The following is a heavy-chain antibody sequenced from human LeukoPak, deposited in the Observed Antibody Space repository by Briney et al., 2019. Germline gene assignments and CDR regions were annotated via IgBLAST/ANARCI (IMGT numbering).Heavy chain of an antibody. CDR1: GFTFSSYS. D-gene: IGHD6-6*01. CDR2: ISSSSSYI. Sequence: GGSLRLSCAASGFTFSSYSMNWVRQASGKGLEWVSSISSSSSYIYYADSVKGRFTISRDNAKNSLYLQMNSLRAEDTAVYYCARDWGGYSSSSTVFVYWGQGTLVTVSS. J-gene: IGHJ4*02. CDR3: ARDWGGYSSSSTVFVY. V-gene: IGHV3-21*01.